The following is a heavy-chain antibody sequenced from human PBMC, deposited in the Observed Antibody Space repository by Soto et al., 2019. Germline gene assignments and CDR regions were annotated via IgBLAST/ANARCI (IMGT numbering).Heavy chain of an antibody. CDR3: ARNRGYSYGYHYYGMDV. V-gene: IGHV5-51*01. J-gene: IGHJ6*02. D-gene: IGHD5-18*01. CDR2: IYPGDSDT. CDR1: GYSFTSYW. Sequence: GESLKISCKGSGYSFTSYWIGWVRQMPGKGLEWMGIIYPGDSDTRYSPSFQGQVTISADKSISTAYLQWSSLKASDTAMYYCARNRGYSYGYHYYGMDVWGQGTTVTVSS.